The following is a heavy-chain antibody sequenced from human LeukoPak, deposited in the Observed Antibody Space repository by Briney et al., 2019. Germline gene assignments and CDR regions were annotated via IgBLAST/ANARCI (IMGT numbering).Heavy chain of an antibody. CDR3: ARQNYGSAPLRY. Sequence: SETLSLTCAVYGGSFSGYYWSWIRQPPGKGLEWIGEINHSGSTNYNPSLMSRVTISVDTSKSQFSLKLSSVTAADTAVYFCARQNYGSAPLRYWGQGTLVTVSS. D-gene: IGHD3-10*01. V-gene: IGHV4-34*01. J-gene: IGHJ4*02. CDR1: GGSFSGYY. CDR2: INHSGST.